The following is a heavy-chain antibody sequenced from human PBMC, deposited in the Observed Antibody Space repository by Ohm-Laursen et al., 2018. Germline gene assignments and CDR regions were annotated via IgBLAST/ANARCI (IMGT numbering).Heavy chain of an antibody. CDR1: GGSISPYY. Sequence: SDTLSLTCTVSGGSISPYYWTWIRQPPGKGLEWIAYVYYSGITNYNPSLKSRVTISVDTSKNQFSLKLSSVTAADTAVYYCARASKYQLLYGWFDPWGQGTLVTVSS. J-gene: IGHJ5*02. D-gene: IGHD2-2*02. CDR3: ARASKYQLLYGWFDP. V-gene: IGHV4-59*07. CDR2: VYYSGIT.